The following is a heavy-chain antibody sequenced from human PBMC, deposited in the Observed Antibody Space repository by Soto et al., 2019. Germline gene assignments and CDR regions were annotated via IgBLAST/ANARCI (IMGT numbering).Heavy chain of an antibody. CDR2: INPSGGST. CDR3: ERDPKLWNLDY. D-gene: IGHD5-18*01. V-gene: IGHV1-46*01. CDR1: GYTFTSYY. Sequence: GASVKVSCKASGYTFTSYYMHWVRQAPGQGLEWMGIINPSGGSTSYAQKFQGRVTMTRDTSTSTVYMELSSLRSEDTAVYYCERDPKLWNLDYWGQGTRVTVAS. J-gene: IGHJ4*02.